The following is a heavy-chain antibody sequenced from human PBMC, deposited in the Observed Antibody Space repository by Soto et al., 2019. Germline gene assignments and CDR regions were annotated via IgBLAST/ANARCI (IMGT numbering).Heavy chain of an antibody. D-gene: IGHD6-13*01. CDR2: ISASGDST. Sequence: PGGSLRLSCAASGFTFSSYAMSWFRQGPGKGLQWVSVISASGDSTYYADSVQGRFTISRDNSKNTLYLQMNSLRAEDTAVYYCAKRPLAEDGTSYGDEWGQGTMGTGSS. CDR1: GFTFSSYA. V-gene: IGHV3-23*01. J-gene: IGHJ4*02. CDR3: AKRPLAEDGTSYGDE.